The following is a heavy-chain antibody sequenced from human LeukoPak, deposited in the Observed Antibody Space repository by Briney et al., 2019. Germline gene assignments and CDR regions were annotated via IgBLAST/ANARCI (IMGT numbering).Heavy chain of an antibody. J-gene: IGHJ4*02. CDR1: GFIFSSYN. V-gene: IGHV3-21*01. Sequence: GGSLRLSCVASGFIFSSYNINWVRQAPGKGLECVSSISSSSTYISYADSVKGRFTISRDNAKNSLDLQMDSLRVEDTAVYYCAREGYSAYGLDYWGQGTLVTVSS. CDR2: ISSSSTYI. D-gene: IGHD5-12*01. CDR3: AREGYSAYGLDY.